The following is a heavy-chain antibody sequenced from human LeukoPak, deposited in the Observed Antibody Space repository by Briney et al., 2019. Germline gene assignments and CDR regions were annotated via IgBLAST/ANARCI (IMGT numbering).Heavy chain of an antibody. CDR2: VIPIFGTA. V-gene: IGHV1-69*06. J-gene: IGHJ6*04. D-gene: IGHD6-19*01. Sequence: EASVNVSCKASGGTFSSYAISWVRQAPGQGLEWMGGVIPIFGTANYAQKFQGRVTITADKSTSTAYMELSSLRSEDTAVYYCASKGITVAGTYYYYGMDVWGKGTTVTVSS. CDR1: GGTFSSYA. CDR3: ASKGITVAGTYYYYGMDV.